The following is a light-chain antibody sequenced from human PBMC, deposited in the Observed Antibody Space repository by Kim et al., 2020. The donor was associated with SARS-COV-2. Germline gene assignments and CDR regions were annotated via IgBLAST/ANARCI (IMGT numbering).Light chain of an antibody. Sequence: PGQSITISCTGTSSDVGGYNYVSWYQQHPGKAPKLMIYDVSKWPSGVSNRFSGSKSGNTASLTISGLQAEDEADYYCSSYTSSSRVFGGGTQLTVL. J-gene: IGLJ3*02. CDR3: SSYTSSSRV. V-gene: IGLV2-14*04. CDR1: SSDVGGYNY. CDR2: DVS.